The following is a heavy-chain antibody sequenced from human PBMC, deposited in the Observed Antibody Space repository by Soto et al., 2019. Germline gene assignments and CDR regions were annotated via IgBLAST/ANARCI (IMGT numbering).Heavy chain of an antibody. D-gene: IGHD3-3*01. CDR2: ISYDGGDK. CDR1: GFTFSSYG. J-gene: IGHJ6*02. CDR3: AKDRPTTILGDITTHYYCYGMDV. V-gene: IGHV3-30*18. Sequence: QVQLVESGGGVVQPGKSLRLSCAASGFTFSSYGMHWVRQVPGKGLDWVAVISYDGGDKYYADSVKGRFTISRDNSKNTLYLQMNTLRAEDTALYYCAKDRPTTILGDITTHYYCYGMDVWGQGTTVTVSS.